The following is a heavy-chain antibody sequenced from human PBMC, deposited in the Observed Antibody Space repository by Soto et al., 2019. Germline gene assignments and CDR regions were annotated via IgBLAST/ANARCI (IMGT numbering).Heavy chain of an antibody. V-gene: IGHV3-33*01. J-gene: IGHJ4*02. Sequence: GGSLRLSCAASGFTFSSYGMHWVRQAPGKGLEWVAVIWYDGSNKYYADSVKGRFTISRDNSKNTLYLQMNSLRAEDTAVYYCARDPGTFGEFSVWGQGTLVTVSS. CDR1: GFTFSSYG. D-gene: IGHD3-10*01. CDR3: ARDPGTFGEFSV. CDR2: IWYDGSNK.